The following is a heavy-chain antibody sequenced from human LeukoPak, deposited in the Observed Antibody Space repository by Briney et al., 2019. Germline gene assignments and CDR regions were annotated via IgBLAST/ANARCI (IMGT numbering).Heavy chain of an antibody. CDR2: FSATDGSA. CDR3: AKARIASAGTGAFDV. D-gene: IGHD6-13*01. J-gene: IGHJ3*01. CDR1: GFTFSSYE. Sequence: PGRSLRLSCAASGFTFSSYEMNWIRQAPGKGLEWVSAFSATDGSAQYAESVKGRFTISRDNSKNSLYLQMNSLRDEDTAVYYCAKARIASAGTGAFDVWGQGTMVTVSS. V-gene: IGHV3-23*01.